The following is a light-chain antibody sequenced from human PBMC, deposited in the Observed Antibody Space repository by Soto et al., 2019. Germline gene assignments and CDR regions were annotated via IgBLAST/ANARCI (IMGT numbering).Light chain of an antibody. CDR1: QSISSW. J-gene: IGKJ3*01. Sequence: DIPMTQSPPTLSASVGDRVTITCRASQSISSWLAWYQQKPGKAPKLLIYKAASLESGVPSRFSGSGSGTEFTLTISSLQPDDFATYYCQQYNSNPFTFGPGTKVDIK. V-gene: IGKV1-5*03. CDR3: QQYNSNPFT. CDR2: KAA.